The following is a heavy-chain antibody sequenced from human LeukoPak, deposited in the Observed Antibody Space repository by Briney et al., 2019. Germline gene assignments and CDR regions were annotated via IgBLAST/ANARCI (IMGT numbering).Heavy chain of an antibody. V-gene: IGHV4-61*02. J-gene: IGHJ4*02. Sequence: SETLSLTCTVSSGSISSGSYYWSWIRQPAGKGLEWIGRIYITGSTNYNPSLKSRVTISVDTSKNQFSLQLRSVTAGDTAVYYCARERGSLTGYLSIDYWGQGTLVTVSS. CDR3: ARERGSLTGYLSIDY. D-gene: IGHD3-9*01. CDR2: IYITGST. CDR1: SGSISSGSYY.